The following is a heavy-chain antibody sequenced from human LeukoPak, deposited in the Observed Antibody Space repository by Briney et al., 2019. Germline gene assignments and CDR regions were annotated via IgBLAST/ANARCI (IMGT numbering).Heavy chain of an antibody. D-gene: IGHD6-13*01. Sequence: ASVKVSCKASGYTCTGYYMHWERQAPGQGLEWMGWINPNSGGTNYAQKFQGRVTMTRDTSISTAYMELSRLRSDDTAVYYCARSLSIAAAGTEDYWGQGTLVTVSS. CDR3: ARSLSIAAAGTEDY. J-gene: IGHJ4*02. CDR1: GYTCTGYY. CDR2: INPNSGGT. V-gene: IGHV1-2*02.